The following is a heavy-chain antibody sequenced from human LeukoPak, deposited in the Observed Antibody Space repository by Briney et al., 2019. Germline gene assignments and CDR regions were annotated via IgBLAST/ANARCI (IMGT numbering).Heavy chain of an antibody. D-gene: IGHD4-17*01. J-gene: IGHJ3*02. Sequence: SVKVSCKASGGTFSSYATSWVRQPPGRGLEWMGGIIPIFGTANYAQKFQGRVTITADKSTSTAYMELRSLRSDDTAVYYCARAAAGDYAFDIWGQGTMVTVSS. V-gene: IGHV1-69*06. CDR3: ARAAAGDYAFDI. CDR1: GGTFSSYA. CDR2: IIPIFGTA.